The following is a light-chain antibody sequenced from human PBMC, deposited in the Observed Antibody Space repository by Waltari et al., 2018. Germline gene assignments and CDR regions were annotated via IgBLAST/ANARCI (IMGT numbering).Light chain of an antibody. CDR3: HQYNDWPPT. CDR1: QSISSY. V-gene: IGKV1-39*01. CDR2: AAS. J-gene: IGKJ1*01. Sequence: DIQMTQSPSSLSASVGDRVTITCRASQSISSYLNWYQQTPGKAPKLLIYAASSLQSGVPSRFSGRGSGTDFTLTISSLQSEDFAVYYCHQYNDWPPTFGQGTTVEIK.